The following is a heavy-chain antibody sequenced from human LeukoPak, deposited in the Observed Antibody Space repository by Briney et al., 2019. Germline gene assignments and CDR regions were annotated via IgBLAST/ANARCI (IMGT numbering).Heavy chain of an antibody. CDR2: IYSGGST. Sequence: PGGFLRLSCAASGFTVSSNYMSWVRQAPGKGLEWVSVIYSGGSTYYADSVKGRFTISRDNSKNTLYLQMNSLRAEDTAVYYCARTRTFDYWGQGTLVTASS. CDR1: GFTVSSNY. V-gene: IGHV3-66*02. D-gene: IGHD1-14*01. J-gene: IGHJ4*02. CDR3: ARTRTFDY.